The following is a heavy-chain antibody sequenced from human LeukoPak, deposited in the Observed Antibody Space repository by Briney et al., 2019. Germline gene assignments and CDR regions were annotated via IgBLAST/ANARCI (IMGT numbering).Heavy chain of an antibody. V-gene: IGHV3-30-3*01. Sequence: GGSLRLSCTASEFTFTNYGMHWVRQAPGKGLEWVAVISNDGTEKYYADSVKGRFTISRDNSENTLYLQLNSLRPDDAAVYYCARVRVILTTMASFSYWGLGTLVTVSS. CDR2: ISNDGTEK. CDR3: ARVRVILTTMASFSY. J-gene: IGHJ4*02. D-gene: IGHD3-9*01. CDR1: EFTFTNYG.